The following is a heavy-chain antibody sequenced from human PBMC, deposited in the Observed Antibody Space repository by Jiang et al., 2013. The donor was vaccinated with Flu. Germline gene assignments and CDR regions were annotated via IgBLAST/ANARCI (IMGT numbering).Heavy chain of an antibody. D-gene: IGHD4-17*01. CDR3: ARTTDYGDYHYYYYMDV. V-gene: IGHV4-34*01. J-gene: IGHJ6*03. CDR2: INHSGST. Sequence: KGLEWIGEINHSGSTNYNPSLKSRVTISVDTSKNQFSLKLSSVTAADTAVYYCARTTDYGDYHYYYYMDVWGKGTTVTVSS.